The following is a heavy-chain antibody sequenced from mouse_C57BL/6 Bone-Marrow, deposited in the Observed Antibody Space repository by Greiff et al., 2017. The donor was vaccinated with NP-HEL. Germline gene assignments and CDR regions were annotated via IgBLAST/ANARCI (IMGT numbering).Heavy chain of an antibody. CDR3: ARSNYRDY. CDR2: INPGSGGT. V-gene: IGHV1-54*01. J-gene: IGHJ3*01. Sequence: QVQLKESGAELVRPGTSVKVSCKASGYAFTNYLIEWVKQRPGQGLEWIGVINPGSGGTNYNEKFKGKATLTADKSSSTAYMQLSSLTSEDSAVYFCARSNYRDYWGQGTLVTVSA. D-gene: IGHD2-14*01. CDR1: GYAFTNYL.